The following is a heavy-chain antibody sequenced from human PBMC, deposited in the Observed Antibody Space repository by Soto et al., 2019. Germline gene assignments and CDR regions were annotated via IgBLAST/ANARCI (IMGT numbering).Heavy chain of an antibody. V-gene: IGHV5-51*01. CDR3: ARQGNSSHYYYYFGMDV. Sequence: GESLKISCKGSGSSVTNYWIGWVRQLPGKGLEWMGSIYPGDSDTRYSPSFQGQVTISADKSITTAYLQWSSLKASDTAMYYCARQGNSSHYYYYFGMDVWGQGTTVTVSS. CDR1: GSSVTNYW. D-gene: IGHD4-4*01. J-gene: IGHJ6*02. CDR2: IYPGDSDT.